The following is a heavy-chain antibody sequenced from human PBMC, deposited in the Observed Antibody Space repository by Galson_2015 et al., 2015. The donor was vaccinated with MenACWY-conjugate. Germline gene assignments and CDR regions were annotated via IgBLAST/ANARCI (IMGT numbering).Heavy chain of an antibody. V-gene: IGHV5-51*01. CDR1: GSTFPPYW. Sequence: QSGAEVKKSGESLQISCKGSGSTFPPYWIGWVRQLPGKGLEWMGLISPGDSETRYSPAFQGQVTISADKSISTAYVQWDSLQASDTAMYYCARHPPGGRGMDVWGQGTTVTVSS. J-gene: IGHJ6*02. CDR2: ISPGDSET. D-gene: IGHD1-26*01. CDR3: ARHPPGGRGMDV.